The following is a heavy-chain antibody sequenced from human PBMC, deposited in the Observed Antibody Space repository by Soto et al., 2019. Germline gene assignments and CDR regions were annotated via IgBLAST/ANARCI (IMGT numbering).Heavy chain of an antibody. D-gene: IGHD3-3*01. J-gene: IGHJ4*02. CDR2: IIPIFGTA. Sequence: SVKVSCKASGGTFSSHAISWVRQAPGQGLEWMGGIIPIFGTANYAQKFQGRVTITADESASTAYMELSSLRSEDTAVYYCARGKTIFGVVTNSFFDYWGQGTPVTVSS. CDR1: GGTFSSHA. CDR3: ARGKTIFGVVTNSFFDY. V-gene: IGHV1-69*13.